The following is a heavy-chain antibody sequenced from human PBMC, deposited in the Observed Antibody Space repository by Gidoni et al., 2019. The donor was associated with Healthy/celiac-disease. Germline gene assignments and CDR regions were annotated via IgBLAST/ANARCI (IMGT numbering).Heavy chain of an antibody. D-gene: IGHD6-13*01. J-gene: IGHJ4*02. CDR2: INHRGST. Sequence: AVYGGSFSGYYWSWIRQPPGKGLEWFGEINHRGSTNYNPSLKSRVTISEDTSKNQFSLKLSSVTAADTAVYYWARGPRIGRIAAAGRDYWGQGTLVTVSS. CDR3: ARGPRIGRIAAAGRDY. V-gene: IGHV4-34*01. CDR1: GGSFSGYY.